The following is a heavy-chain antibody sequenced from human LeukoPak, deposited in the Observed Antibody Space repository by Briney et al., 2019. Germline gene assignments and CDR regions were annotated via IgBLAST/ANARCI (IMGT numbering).Heavy chain of an antibody. V-gene: IGHV1-69*06. CDR2: IIPIFGTA. CDR1: GGTFSSYA. CDR3: ATEGKMVRGVYTDY. D-gene: IGHD3-10*01. Sequence: VKVSCKASGGTFSSYAISWVRQAPGQGLEWMGGIIPIFGTANYAQKFQGRVTITADKSTSTAYMELSSLRSDDTAVYYCATEGKMVRGVYTDYWGQGTLVTVSS. J-gene: IGHJ4*02.